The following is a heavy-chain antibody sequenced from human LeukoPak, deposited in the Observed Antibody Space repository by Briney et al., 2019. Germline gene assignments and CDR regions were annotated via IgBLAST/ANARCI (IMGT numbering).Heavy chain of an antibody. Sequence: GGSLRLSCAASGFTFSSYSMNWVRQAPRKGLEWVSYISSSSGSTTHYADSVKGRFTISRDNAKNSLYLQMNSLRAEDTAMYYCARVGYSSSWYGSYYYGMDVWGQGTTVTVSS. D-gene: IGHD6-13*01. CDR3: ARVGYSSSWYGSYYYGMDV. V-gene: IGHV3-48*04. J-gene: IGHJ6*02. CDR2: ISSSSGSTT. CDR1: GFTFSSYS.